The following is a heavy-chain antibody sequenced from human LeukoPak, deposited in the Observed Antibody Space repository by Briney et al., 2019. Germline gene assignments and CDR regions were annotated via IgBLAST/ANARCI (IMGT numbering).Heavy chain of an antibody. CDR3: VRLSVIPVGYFDY. J-gene: IGHJ4*02. CDR2: IYYSGST. CDR1: GGSISSYY. Sequence: SETLSLTCTVSGGSISSYYWSWIRQPPGKGLEWIGYIYYSGSTNYNPSLKSRVTISVDTSKNQFSLKLSSVTAADTAVYYCVRLSVIPVGYFDYWGQGTLVTVSS. V-gene: IGHV4-59*01. D-gene: IGHD2-21*01.